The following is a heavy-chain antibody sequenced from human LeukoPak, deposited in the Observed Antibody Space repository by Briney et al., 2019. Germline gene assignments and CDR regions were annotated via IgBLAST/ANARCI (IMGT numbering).Heavy chain of an antibody. D-gene: IGHD6-6*01. CDR1: GFTFSTYG. CDR3: AKDNEVYSSLSPNSNGLFDF. V-gene: IGHV3-33*06. Sequence: GGSLRLSCAASGFTFSTYGMRWVRQAPGKGLEWVAVIWYDGSNKCYADAVKGRFTISRDNSKNTLYLQMNSMRAEDTAVYYCAKDNEVYSSLSPNSNGLFDFWGQGTLVSVSS. J-gene: IGHJ4*02. CDR2: IWYDGSNK.